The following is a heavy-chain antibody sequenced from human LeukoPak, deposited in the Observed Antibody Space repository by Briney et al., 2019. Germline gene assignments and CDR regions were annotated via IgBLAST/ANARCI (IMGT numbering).Heavy chain of an antibody. J-gene: IGHJ4*02. Sequence: ASVKVSCKASGYTFTSYAMNWVRQAPGQGLEWMGWINTNTGNPTYAQGFTGRFVFSLDTSVSTAYLQISSLKAEDTAVYYCASSFDRLGSGYYYGVDYWGQGTLVTVSS. D-gene: IGHD3-22*01. V-gene: IGHV7-4-1*02. CDR1: GYTFTSYA. CDR3: ASSFDRLGSGYYYGVDY. CDR2: INTNTGNP.